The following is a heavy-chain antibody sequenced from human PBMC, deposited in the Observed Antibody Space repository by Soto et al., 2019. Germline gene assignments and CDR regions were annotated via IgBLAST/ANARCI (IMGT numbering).Heavy chain of an antibody. V-gene: IGHV3-13*01. Sequence: GESLKISCAASGFTFSSYDMHWVRQATGKGLEWVSAIGTAGDTYYPGSVKGRFTISRENAKNSLYLQMNSLRAEDTAVYYCARGDNGYNFVWGQGTTVTVSS. CDR1: GFTFSSYD. CDR3: ARGDNGYNFV. CDR2: IGTAGDT. J-gene: IGHJ6*02. D-gene: IGHD5-12*01.